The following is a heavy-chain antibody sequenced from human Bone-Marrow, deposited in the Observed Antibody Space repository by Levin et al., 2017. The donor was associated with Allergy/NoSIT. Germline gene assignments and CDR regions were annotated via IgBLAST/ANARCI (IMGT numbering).Heavy chain of an antibody. Sequence: GESLKISCAASGFTFSSYWMHWVRQAPGKGLVWVSRINSDGSSTSYADSVKGRFTISRDNAKNTLYLQMNSLRAEDTAVYYCARVAVYGDYGDYWGQGTLVTVSS. D-gene: IGHD4-17*01. J-gene: IGHJ4*02. CDR1: GFTFSSYW. CDR2: INSDGSST. V-gene: IGHV3-74*01. CDR3: ARVAVYGDYGDY.